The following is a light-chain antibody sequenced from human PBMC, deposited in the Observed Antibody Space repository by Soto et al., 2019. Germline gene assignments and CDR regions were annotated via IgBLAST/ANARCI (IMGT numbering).Light chain of an antibody. J-gene: IGKJ1*01. Sequence: EIVMTQSPATLSVSPVDRATLSCRASQSVSSSYLAWYQQKPGQAPRLLIYGASSRATGIPDRFSGSGSGTDFTLTISRLEPEDFAVYYCQQYGSSRTFGQGTKVDIK. CDR2: GAS. CDR1: QSVSSSY. V-gene: IGKV3-20*01. CDR3: QQYGSSRT.